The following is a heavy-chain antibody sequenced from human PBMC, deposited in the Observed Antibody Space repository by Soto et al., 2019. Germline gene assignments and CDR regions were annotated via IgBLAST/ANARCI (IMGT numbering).Heavy chain of an antibody. CDR2: IYWDDDK. D-gene: IGHD3-9*01. Sequence: QITLKESGPTLLKPTQTLTLTCTFSGFSLSTSEVGVGWFRQPPGKALEWLALIYWDDDKRYSPSLKSRLTITKDTSKNRVVLTMTNVGPVDTATYFCAHRFDWYYFNYWGQGTLVTVSS. CDR1: GFSLSTSEVG. V-gene: IGHV2-5*02. CDR3: AHRFDWYYFNY. J-gene: IGHJ4*02.